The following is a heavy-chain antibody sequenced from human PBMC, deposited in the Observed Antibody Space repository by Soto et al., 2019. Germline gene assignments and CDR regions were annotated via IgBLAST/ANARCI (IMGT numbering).Heavy chain of an antibody. D-gene: IGHD4-17*01. CDR2: ISGGGDTT. V-gene: IGHV3-23*01. CDR3: ALLMEFVGLPGGILDF. J-gene: IGHJ4*02. Sequence: PGGSLRLSCAASGFTFSSYGISWIRLSPGKGLEWVSVISGGGDTTYYTPSVKGRFTISRDDFRNTLYLQMNSLRTEDTAIYYCALLMEFVGLPGGILDFWGPGSLVTVSS. CDR1: GFTFSSYG.